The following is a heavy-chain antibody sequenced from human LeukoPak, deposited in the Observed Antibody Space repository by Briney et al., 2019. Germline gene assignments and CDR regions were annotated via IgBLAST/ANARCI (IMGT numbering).Heavy chain of an antibody. CDR3: ARRAVAENYFDY. Sequence: PSETLSLTCTVSGGSITSYYWSWIRQPPGKGLEWIGYTYSSGSTTYNPSLRSRVTISVDTSKNQFSLRLTSVTAADTAVYYCARRAVAENYFDYWGQGTLVTDSS. CDR1: GGSITSYY. CDR2: TYSSGST. J-gene: IGHJ4*02. V-gene: IGHV4-59*08. D-gene: IGHD6-19*01.